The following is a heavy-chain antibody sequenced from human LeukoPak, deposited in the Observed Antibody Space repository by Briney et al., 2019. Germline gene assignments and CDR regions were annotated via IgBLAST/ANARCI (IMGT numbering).Heavy chain of an antibody. V-gene: IGHV3-13*01. CDR2: IGTAGDT. CDR3: ARGHSYGYVKSWFDP. CDR1: GFTFSSYD. D-gene: IGHD5-18*01. J-gene: IGHJ5*02. Sequence: GGSLRLSCAASGFTFSSYDMHWVRRATGKGLEWVSAIGTAGDTYYPGSVKGRFTISRENAKNSLYLQMNSLRAGGTAVYYCARGHSYGYVKSWFDPWGQGTLVTVSS.